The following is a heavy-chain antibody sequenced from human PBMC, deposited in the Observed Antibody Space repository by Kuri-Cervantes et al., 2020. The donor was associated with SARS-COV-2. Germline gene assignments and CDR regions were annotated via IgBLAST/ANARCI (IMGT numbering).Heavy chain of an antibody. Sequence: GESLKISCAASGFTFRNYSPNWVRQAPGKGLEWVSYISGSSRTTFYAESVKGRFTISRDNAKNSLYLQMNSLRDEDTAVYYCARLDYLDWGQGTLVTVSS. CDR3: ARLDYLD. D-gene: IGHD3-16*01. CDR2: ISGSSRTT. J-gene: IGHJ4*02. V-gene: IGHV3-48*02. CDR1: GFTFRNYS.